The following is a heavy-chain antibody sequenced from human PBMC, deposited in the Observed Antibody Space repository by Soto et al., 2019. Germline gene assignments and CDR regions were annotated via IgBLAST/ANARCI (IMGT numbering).Heavy chain of an antibody. V-gene: IGHV1-69*06. J-gene: IGHJ5*02. CDR2: IIPIFGTA. CDR3: ARGGLTYSSGWYNWFDP. D-gene: IGHD6-19*01. CDR1: GGTFSSYA. Sequence: QVQLVQSGAEVKKPGSSVKVSCKASGGTFSSYAISWVRQAPGQGLEWMGGIIPIFGTANYAQKFQGRVTITADKSTSTAYMELNSLRSEDTAVYYCARGGLTYSSGWYNWFDPWGQGTLVTVSS.